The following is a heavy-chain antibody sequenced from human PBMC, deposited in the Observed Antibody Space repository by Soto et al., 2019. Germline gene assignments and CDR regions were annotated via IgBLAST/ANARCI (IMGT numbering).Heavy chain of an antibody. V-gene: IGHV3-23*01. D-gene: IGHD3-22*01. Sequence: GGSLRLSCAASGFTFSSYAMSWVRQAPGKGLEWVSAISGSGGSTYYADSVKGRFTISRDNSKNTLYLQMNSLRAEDTAVYYCANSPLKYYYDSSGYYYDYWGQGTLVTVSS. CDR3: ANSPLKYYYDSSGYYYDY. J-gene: IGHJ4*02. CDR2: ISGSGGST. CDR1: GFTFSSYA.